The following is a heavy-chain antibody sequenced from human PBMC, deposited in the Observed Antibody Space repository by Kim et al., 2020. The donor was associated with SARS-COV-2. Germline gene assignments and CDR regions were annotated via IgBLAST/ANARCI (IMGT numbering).Heavy chain of an antibody. V-gene: IGHV1-2*02. CDR2: INPNSGGT. CDR3: ARVRCSSTSCQTTYYYYGMDV. D-gene: IGHD2-2*01. CDR1: GYTFTGYY. J-gene: IGHJ6*02. Sequence: ASVKVSCKASGYTFTGYYMHWVRQAPGQGLEWMGWINPNSGGTNYAQKFQGRVTMTRDTSISTAYMELSRLRSDDKAVYYCARVRCSSTSCQTTYYYYGMDVWGQGTTVTVSS.